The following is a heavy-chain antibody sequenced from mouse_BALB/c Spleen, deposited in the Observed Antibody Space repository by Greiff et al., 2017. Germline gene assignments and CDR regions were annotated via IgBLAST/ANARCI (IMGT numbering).Heavy chain of an antibody. CDR2: ISSGGSYT. Sequence: EVQVVESGGGLVKPGGSLKLSCAASGFTFSSYAMSWVRQTPEKRLEWVATISSGGSYTYYPDSVKGRFTISRDNAKNTLYLQMSSLRSEDTAMYYCARQAGSYGNYEGMDYWGQGTSVTVSS. D-gene: IGHD2-1*01. J-gene: IGHJ4*01. V-gene: IGHV5-9-3*01. CDR1: GFTFSSYA. CDR3: ARQAGSYGNYEGMDY.